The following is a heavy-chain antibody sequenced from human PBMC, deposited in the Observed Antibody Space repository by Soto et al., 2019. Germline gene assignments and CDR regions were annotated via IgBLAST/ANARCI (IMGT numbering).Heavy chain of an antibody. V-gene: IGHV5-51*01. Sequence: GESLKISCKSFGYSFTTYWIAWVRQMPGKGLEWMGSIHPGESDTRYSPSFQGQVTISADRSITTAYLQWSTLKASDTAIYYCARHEATYSHFYGMDVWGQGTTVTVSS. D-gene: IGHD2-15*01. CDR3: ARHEATYSHFYGMDV. J-gene: IGHJ6*02. CDR1: GYSFTTYW. CDR2: IHPGESDT.